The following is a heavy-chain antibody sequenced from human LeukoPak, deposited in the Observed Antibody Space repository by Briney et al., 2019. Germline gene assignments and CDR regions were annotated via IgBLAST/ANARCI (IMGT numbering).Heavy chain of an antibody. J-gene: IGHJ4*02. Sequence: SQTLSLTCAVSGGSISNGGYSWSWIRQPPGKGLEWIGYIYHSGSTYYNPSLKSRVTISLDRSKNQFSLKLSSVTAADTAVCYCARFLYYFDCWGQGTLVTVSS. V-gene: IGHV4-30-2*01. CDR1: GGSISNGGYS. D-gene: IGHD2/OR15-2a*01. CDR2: IYHSGST. CDR3: ARFLYYFDC.